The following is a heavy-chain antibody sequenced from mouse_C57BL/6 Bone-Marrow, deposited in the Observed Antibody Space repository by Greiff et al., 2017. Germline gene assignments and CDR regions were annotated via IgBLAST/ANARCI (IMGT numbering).Heavy chain of an antibody. D-gene: IGHD6-1*01. CDR2: IYPSDSET. Sequence: VQLQQPGAELVRPGSSLKLSSKASGYTFTSYWMHWLKQRPIQGLEWIGNIYPSDSETHYNQKFKDKATLTAAKSSSPTYMQLSSLTSAVYAVYYCARERVSSLYYMDYWGKGTSVTVSS. J-gene: IGHJ4*01. CDR3: ARERVSSLYYMDY. CDR1: GYTFTSYW. V-gene: IGHV1-52*01.